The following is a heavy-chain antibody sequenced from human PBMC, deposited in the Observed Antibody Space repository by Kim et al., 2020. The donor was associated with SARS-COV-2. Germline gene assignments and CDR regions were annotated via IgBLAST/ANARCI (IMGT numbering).Heavy chain of an antibody. D-gene: IGHD6-19*01. V-gene: IGHV3-23*01. CDR1: GFAVYRFA. CDR3: AKDHPSPGWPTFGD. Sequence: GGSLRLSCAASGFAVYRFAMNWVRQAPGKGLEWFSAITNNNGKTYYQDSVKGRFTISRDESKNIVYLHMSSLRVEDTAVYYCAKDHPSPGWPTFGDWGQG. CDR2: ITNNNGKT. J-gene: IGHJ4*02.